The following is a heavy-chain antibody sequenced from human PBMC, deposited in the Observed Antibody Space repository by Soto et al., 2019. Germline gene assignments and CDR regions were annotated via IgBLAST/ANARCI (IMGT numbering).Heavy chain of an antibody. CDR2: IDPSDSYT. CDR1: GYSFTSYW. V-gene: IGHV5-10-1*01. D-gene: IGHD3-10*01. Sequence: PGESLKISCKGSGYSFTSYWIAWVRQMPGKGLEWMGRIDPSDSYTKYNPSFQGNVTISADKSISTVYLQWNSLRASDTAIYYCARTLLGPGNYYYYTMDVWGQGTTVTVSS. CDR3: ARTLLGPGNYYYYTMDV. J-gene: IGHJ6*02.